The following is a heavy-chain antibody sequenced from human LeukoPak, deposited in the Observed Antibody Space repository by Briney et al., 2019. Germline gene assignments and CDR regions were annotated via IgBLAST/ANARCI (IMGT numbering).Heavy chain of an antibody. Sequence: PGGSLRLSCAASGFAFREYWMHWVRQTPGTGLMWVARINDGGTYTAYADSVKGRFTVSRDNAENTLYLQMNTLRVEDTAIYYYAREIKIQAFRAFDFWGQGTPVTVSS. J-gene: IGHJ4*02. D-gene: IGHD3-10*01. CDR2: INDGGTYT. CDR3: AREIKIQAFRAFDF. CDR1: GFAFREYW. V-gene: IGHV3-74*01.